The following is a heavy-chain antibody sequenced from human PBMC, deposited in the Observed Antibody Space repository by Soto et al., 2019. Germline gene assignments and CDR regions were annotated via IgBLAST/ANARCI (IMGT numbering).Heavy chain of an antibody. CDR3: ARVEGSGYLASYNWFDP. D-gene: IGHD5-12*01. J-gene: IGHJ5*02. Sequence: QVQLQESGPGLVKPSQTLSLTCTVSGGSISSGDYYWSWIRQPPGKGLEWIGYIYYSGSTYYNPSLKSRVTISVDTSKNQFSLKLSSVTAADTAVYYCARVEGSGYLASYNWFDPWGQGTLVTVSS. CDR2: IYYSGST. V-gene: IGHV4-30-4*01. CDR1: GGSISSGDYY.